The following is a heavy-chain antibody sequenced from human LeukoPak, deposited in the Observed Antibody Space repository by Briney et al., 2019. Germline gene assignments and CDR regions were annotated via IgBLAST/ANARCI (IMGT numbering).Heavy chain of an antibody. CDR2: ISYDGSNK. CDR3: ARDPPTENSLNYPSTISSWFDY. V-gene: IGHV3-30*03. Sequence: PGGSLRLSCAASGFTLSSYGMHWVRQAPGKGLEWVAVISYDGSNKYYADSVKGRFTISRDNSKNTLYLQMNSLRAEDTAVYYCARDPPTENSLNYPSTISSWFDYWGQGTLVTVSS. CDR1: GFTLSSYG. J-gene: IGHJ4*02. D-gene: IGHD6-13*01.